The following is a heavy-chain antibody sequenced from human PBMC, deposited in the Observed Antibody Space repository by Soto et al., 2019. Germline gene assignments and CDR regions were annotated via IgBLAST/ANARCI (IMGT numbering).Heavy chain of an antibody. CDR2: FDPEDGET. CDR3: ATRSGSYYYYDMDV. D-gene: IGHD1-26*01. V-gene: IGHV1-24*01. CDR1: GYTLTELS. Sequence: ASVKCSCKVSGYTLTELSMHWVRQAPGKGLEWMGGFDPEDGETIYAQKFQGRVTMTEDTSTDTAYMELSSLRSEDTAVYYCATRSGSYYYYDMDVWGQGPTVTVSS. J-gene: IGHJ6*02.